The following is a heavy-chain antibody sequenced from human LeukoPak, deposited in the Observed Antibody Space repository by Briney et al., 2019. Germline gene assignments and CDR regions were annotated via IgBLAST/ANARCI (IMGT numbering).Heavy chain of an antibody. J-gene: IGHJ3*02. Sequence: ASVKVSCKASGYTFTDYYMHWVRQAPGQGLEWMGWINPNSCVKNYAQKFQGRVTMTGDTSISAAYMELSSLRSDDTAVYYCARGGVDSSRNALDIWGQGTMVTVSS. D-gene: IGHD2-8*02. CDR1: GYTFTDYY. V-gene: IGHV1-2*02. CDR2: INPNSCVK. CDR3: ARGGVDSSRNALDI.